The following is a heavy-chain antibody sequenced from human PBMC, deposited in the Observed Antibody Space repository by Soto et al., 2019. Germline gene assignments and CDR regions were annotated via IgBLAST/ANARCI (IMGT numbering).Heavy chain of an antibody. CDR2: ITCNGEST. D-gene: IGHD2-21*01. V-gene: IGHV3-23*01. Sequence: GGSLRLSCAASGFTFSSYAVSWVRQAPGKGLEWVSTITCNGESTFYADSVKGRFIISRDNAKNTLYLQMNSLRREDTALYYCAKGGPDAFCGGGRCYFESWGQGTQVTVSS. CDR3: AKGGPDAFCGGGRCYFES. J-gene: IGHJ4*02. CDR1: GFTFSSYA.